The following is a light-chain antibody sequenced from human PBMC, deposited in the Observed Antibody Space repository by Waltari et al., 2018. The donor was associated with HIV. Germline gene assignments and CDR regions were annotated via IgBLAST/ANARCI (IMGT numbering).Light chain of an antibody. CDR1: SSNIGSTS. CDR2: STN. J-gene: IGLJ3*02. Sequence: QSVLTQPPSASGTPGQRVTISCSGSSSNIGSTSVTWYQHLPGTAPKALMYSTNQRPSGVPERFSGSKSGTSASLAISGLQSEDEADYYCAAWDDSLNGPLFGGGTKLTVL. CDR3: AAWDDSLNGPL. V-gene: IGLV1-44*01.